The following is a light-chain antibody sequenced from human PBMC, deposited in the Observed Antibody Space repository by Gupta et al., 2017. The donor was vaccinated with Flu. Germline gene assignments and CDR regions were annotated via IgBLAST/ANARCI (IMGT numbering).Light chain of an antibody. Sequence: RGERATISCKSSQSCLYSPNKRNYVSWYQKQGGQSPKLLWYWASTRESGVHERCSGSGSEEDCSRTSSSLEDEDVAFYYWQQDHSIPWTFGQGTKVEIK. V-gene: IGKV4-1*01. CDR3: QQDHSIPWT. J-gene: IGKJ1*01. CDR1: QSCLYSPNKRNY. CDR2: WAS.